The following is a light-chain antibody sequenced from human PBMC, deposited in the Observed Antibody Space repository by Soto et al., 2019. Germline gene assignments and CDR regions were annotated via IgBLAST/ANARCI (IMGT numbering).Light chain of an antibody. CDR1: SSDVGNYNL. V-gene: IGLV2-23*02. J-gene: IGLJ3*02. Sequence: QSALTQPASVSGSLGQSITISCTGTSSDVGNYNLVSWYQHHPVRAPKLMIYEVSKRPSGVSNRFSGSKSDNTAFLTSSGLQAEDEADYYCCSYAGDIRWVFGGGTKLTVL. CDR3: CSYAGDIRWV. CDR2: EVS.